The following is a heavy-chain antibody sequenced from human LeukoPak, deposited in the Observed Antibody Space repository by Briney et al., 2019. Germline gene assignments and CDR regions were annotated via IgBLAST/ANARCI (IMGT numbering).Heavy chain of an antibody. CDR2: IRYDGSNK. CDR3: AKGNYDSSGYYYPAEYFQH. D-gene: IGHD3-22*01. J-gene: IGHJ1*01. V-gene: IGHV3-30*02. CDR1: GFTFSRYG. Sequence: GGSLRLSCAASGFTFSRYGMYWVRQAPGKGLEWVAFIRYDGSNKYYVDSVKGRFTISRDNSKNTLYLQMNSLRAEDTAVYYCAKGNYDSSGYYYPAEYFQHWGQGTLVTVSS.